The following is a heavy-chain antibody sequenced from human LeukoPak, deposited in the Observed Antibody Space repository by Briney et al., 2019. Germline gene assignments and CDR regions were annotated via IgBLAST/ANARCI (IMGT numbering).Heavy chain of an antibody. CDR1: KFTFNKYG. CDR3: AKGSQYNILTGFIVGAMDDCDH. D-gene: IGHD3-9*01. Sequence: GGSLRLSCATSKFTFNKYGMHWVRQAPGKGLEWVAFIRYDGSIKHYADSVKGRVTISRDNSKNTLYLQMNSLRAEDTAVYYCAKGSQYNILTGFIVGAMDDCDHWGQGTLVTVSS. CDR2: IRYDGSIK. V-gene: IGHV3-30*02. J-gene: IGHJ4*02.